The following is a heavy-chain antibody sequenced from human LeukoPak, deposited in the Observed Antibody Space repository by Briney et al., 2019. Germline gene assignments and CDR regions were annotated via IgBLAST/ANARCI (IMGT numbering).Heavy chain of an antibody. V-gene: IGHV3-30-3*01. Sequence: GGSLRLSCAASGFIFSSYAMHWVRQAPGKGLEWVAVISYDGSNKYYADSVKGRFTISRDNSKSTLYLQMNSLRAEDTAVYYCARDGGGCSGGSCYEQFFDYWGQGTLAAVSS. J-gene: IGHJ4*02. D-gene: IGHD2-15*01. CDR1: GFIFSSYA. CDR2: ISYDGSNK. CDR3: ARDGGGCSGGSCYEQFFDY.